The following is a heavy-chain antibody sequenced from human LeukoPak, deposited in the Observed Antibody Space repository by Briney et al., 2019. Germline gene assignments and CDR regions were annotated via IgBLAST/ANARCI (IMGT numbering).Heavy chain of an antibody. CDR3: ASASDEIVGATGI. Sequence: SVKVSCKASGGTFNSNTITWVRQAPGQGLEWMGGIIPIFGTANYAQQFQDRVTIIADESTSTVYMELSSLRSEDTAVYYCASASDEIVGATGIWGQGTMVTVSS. V-gene: IGHV1-69*13. D-gene: IGHD1-26*01. CDR2: IIPIFGTA. J-gene: IGHJ3*02. CDR1: GGTFNSNT.